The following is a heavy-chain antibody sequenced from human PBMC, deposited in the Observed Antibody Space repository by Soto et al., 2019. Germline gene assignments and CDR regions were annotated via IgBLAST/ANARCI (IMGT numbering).Heavy chain of an antibody. V-gene: IGHV4-30-4*01. J-gene: IGHJ4*02. CDR1: GGSISSGGYY. Sequence: SETLSLTCTVSGGSISSGGYYWSWIRQPPGKGLECIGYIYYSGSTYYNPSLKSRVTISVDTSKNQFSLKLSSVTAADTAVYYCARWLGYGPHFDYWGQGTLVTVSS. CDR3: ARWLGYGPHFDY. D-gene: IGHD5-12*01. CDR2: IYYSGST.